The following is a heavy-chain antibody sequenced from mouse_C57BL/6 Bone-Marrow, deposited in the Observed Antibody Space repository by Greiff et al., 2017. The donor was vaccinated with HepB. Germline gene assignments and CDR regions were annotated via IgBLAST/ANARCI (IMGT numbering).Heavy chain of an antibody. Sequence: EVKLMESGGGLVKPGGSLKLSCAASGFTFSSYGMSWVRQTPDKRLEWVATISSGGSYTYYPDSVKGRFTISRDNAKNTLYLQMSSLKSEDTAMYYCARLDGYYVGYWGQGTTLTVSS. V-gene: IGHV5-6*03. CDR1: GFTFSSYG. D-gene: IGHD2-3*01. CDR3: ARLDGYYVGY. J-gene: IGHJ2*01. CDR2: ISSGGSYT.